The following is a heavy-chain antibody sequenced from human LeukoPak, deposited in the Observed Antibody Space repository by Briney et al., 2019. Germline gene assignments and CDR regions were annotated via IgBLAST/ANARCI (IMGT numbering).Heavy chain of an antibody. CDR3: VSHGGGISGTLEL. CDR1: EFTFSTSA. CDR2: ISDNARDT. V-gene: IGHV3-23*01. Sequence: GGSLRLSCAASEFTFSTSAMAWVRQAPGKGLDWVSSISDNARDTFYAESVKGRFSISRDNSRSILFLQMNSLRAEDTAVYYCVSHGGGISGTLELWGQGTLVTVSS. J-gene: IGHJ4*02. D-gene: IGHD1-7*01.